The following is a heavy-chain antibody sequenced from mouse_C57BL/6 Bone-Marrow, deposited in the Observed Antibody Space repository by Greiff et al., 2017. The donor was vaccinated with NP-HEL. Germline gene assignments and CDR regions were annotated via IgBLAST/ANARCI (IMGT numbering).Heavy chain of an antibody. V-gene: IGHV5-6*01. Sequence: VQLKESGGDLVKPGGSLKLSCAASGFTFSSYGMSWVRQTPDKRLEWVATISSGGSYTYYPDSVKGRFTISRDNAKNTLYLQMSSLKSEDTAMYYCARGYYFDYWGQGTTLTVSS. CDR1: GFTFSSYG. CDR3: ARGYYFDY. J-gene: IGHJ2*01. CDR2: ISSGGSYT.